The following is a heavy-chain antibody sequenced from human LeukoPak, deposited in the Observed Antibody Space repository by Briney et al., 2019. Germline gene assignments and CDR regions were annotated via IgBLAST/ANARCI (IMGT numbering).Heavy chain of an antibody. Sequence: PSETLSLTCTVSGGSVSSGSYYWSWIRQPPGKGLEWIGSIYYSGSTNYNPSLKSRVTISVDTSKNQFSLKLSSVTAADTAVYYCARAREVAPPTFWYFDYWGQGTLVTVSS. CDR3: ARAREVAPPTFWYFDY. J-gene: IGHJ4*02. D-gene: IGHD3-16*01. CDR2: IYYSGST. CDR1: GGSVSSGSYY. V-gene: IGHV4-61*01.